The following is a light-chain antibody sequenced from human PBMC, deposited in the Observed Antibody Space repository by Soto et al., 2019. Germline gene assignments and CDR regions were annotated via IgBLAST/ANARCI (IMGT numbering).Light chain of an antibody. V-gene: IGKV1-39*01. Sequence: DIQMTQSPSSLSASVGVRVTITCGASQSISSYLNWYQQKPGKAPKLLIYAASSLQSGVPSRFSGSGSGTDFTLTISSLQPEDFATYYCQQSYSTHITFGQGTRLEIK. CDR1: QSISSY. CDR3: QQSYSTHIT. CDR2: AAS. J-gene: IGKJ5*01.